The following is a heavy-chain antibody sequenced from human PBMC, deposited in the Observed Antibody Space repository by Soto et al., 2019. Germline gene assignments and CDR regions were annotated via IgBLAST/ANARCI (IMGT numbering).Heavy chain of an antibody. CDR3: ARQGLLWFGNDFDY. CDR2: INHSGST. D-gene: IGHD3-10*01. Sequence: SETLSLTCAVYGGSFSGYYWSWIRQPPGKGLEWIGEINHSGSTNYNPSLKSRVTISVDTSKNQFSLKLSSVTAADTAVYYCARQGLLWFGNDFDYWGQGTLVTVS. V-gene: IGHV4-34*01. CDR1: GGSFSGYY. J-gene: IGHJ4*02.